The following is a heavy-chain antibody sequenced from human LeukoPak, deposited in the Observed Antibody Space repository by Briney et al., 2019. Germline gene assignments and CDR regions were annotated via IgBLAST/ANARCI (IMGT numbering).Heavy chain of an antibody. CDR1: GGSINSDDYC. V-gene: IGHV4-30-4*01. CDR2: IYYSGST. Sequence: SETLSLTCTVSGGSINSDDYCYHWIRQSPGKGLEWIGYIYYSGSTYYNPSFKSRLTISVDTSKNQFSLRLSSVTAADTAVYYCARGGGGSRPFDYWGQGTLVTVSS. J-gene: IGHJ4*02. CDR3: ARGGGGSRPFDY. D-gene: IGHD2-15*01.